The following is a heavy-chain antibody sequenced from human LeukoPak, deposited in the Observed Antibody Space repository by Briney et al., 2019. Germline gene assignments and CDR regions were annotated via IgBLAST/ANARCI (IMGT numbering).Heavy chain of an antibody. Sequence: AGGSLRLSCAASGFTFSSYEMNWVRQAPGKGLEWVSYISSFGSNMYYADSVKGRFTISRDNAKNSLYLQMNSLRAEDTAVYYCARELVDTAMWGFDYWGQGTLVTVSS. CDR3: ARELVDTAMWGFDY. CDR1: GFTFSSYE. V-gene: IGHV3-48*03. CDR2: ISSFGSNM. D-gene: IGHD5-18*01. J-gene: IGHJ4*02.